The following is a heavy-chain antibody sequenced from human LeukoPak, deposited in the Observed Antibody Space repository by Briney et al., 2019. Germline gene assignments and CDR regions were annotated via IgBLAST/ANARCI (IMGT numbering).Heavy chain of an antibody. CDR1: GFTFSSYD. Sequence: GGSLRLSCAASGFTFSSYDMHWVRQATGKGLEWVSAIGTAGDTYYPGSVKGRFTISRENAKNSLYLQMNSLRAEDTAVYYCARGVLRGSYLWYWGQGTLVTVSS. J-gene: IGHJ4*02. CDR2: IGTAGDT. CDR3: ARGVLRGSYLWY. D-gene: IGHD1-26*01. V-gene: IGHV3-13*01.